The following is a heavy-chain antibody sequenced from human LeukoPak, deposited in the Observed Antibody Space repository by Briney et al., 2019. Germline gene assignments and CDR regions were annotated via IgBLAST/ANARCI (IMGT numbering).Heavy chain of an antibody. CDR3: SRGPGDPVLNFDY. D-gene: IGHD3-10*01. J-gene: IGHJ4*02. Sequence: GASVKVSCKASGYTFTGYYMHWVRQAPGQGLEWMGWINPNSGGTNYAQKFQGRVTMTRDTSISTAYMELSRLRSDDTAVYYCSRGPGDPVLNFDYWGQGTLVTVSS. V-gene: IGHV1-2*02. CDR1: GYTFTGYY. CDR2: INPNSGGT.